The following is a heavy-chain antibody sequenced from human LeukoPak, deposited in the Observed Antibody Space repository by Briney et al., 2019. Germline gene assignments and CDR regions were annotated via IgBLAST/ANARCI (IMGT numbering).Heavy chain of an antibody. CDR2: IYYSGST. Sequence: SETLSLTCTVSGGSISNYYWSWIRQPPGKGLEWIGYIYYSGSTNYNPSLKSRVTISVDTSKNQFSLKLSSVTAADTAVYYCARDRAQYSSGWPTFYYYYMDVWGKGTTVTVSS. CDR1: GGSISNYY. J-gene: IGHJ6*03. CDR3: ARDRAQYSSGWPTFYYYYMDV. D-gene: IGHD6-19*01. V-gene: IGHV4-59*01.